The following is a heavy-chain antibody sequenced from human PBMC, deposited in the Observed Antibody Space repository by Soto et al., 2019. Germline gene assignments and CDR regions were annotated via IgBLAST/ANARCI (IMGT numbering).Heavy chain of an antibody. V-gene: IGHV4-34*01. D-gene: IGHD3-10*01. CDR1: GGSFSGYY. CDR2: INHSGST. Sequence: SETLSLTCAVYGGSFSGYYLSWIRQPPGKGLEWIGEINHSGSTNYNPSLKSRVTISVDTSKNQFSLKLSSVTAADTAVYYCARGSGSGLYYYGMDVWGQGTTVTVYS. J-gene: IGHJ6*02. CDR3: ARGSGSGLYYYGMDV.